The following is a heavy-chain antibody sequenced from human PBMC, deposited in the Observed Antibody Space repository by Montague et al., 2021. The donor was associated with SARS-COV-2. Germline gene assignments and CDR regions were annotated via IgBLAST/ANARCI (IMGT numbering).Heavy chain of an antibody. CDR2: IYYSGTT. CDR3: ARYEAVADAFDI. D-gene: IGHD6-19*01. V-gene: IGHV4-59*11. J-gene: IGHJ3*02. CDR1: GASISSHY. Sequence: SETLSLTCSVSGASISSHYWSRIRQSPGKGLEWIGYIYYSGTTIYNPSLESRVTISVDTSSNVFPLKLRSVTAADTAIYYCARYEAVADAFDIWGQGTVVTVS.